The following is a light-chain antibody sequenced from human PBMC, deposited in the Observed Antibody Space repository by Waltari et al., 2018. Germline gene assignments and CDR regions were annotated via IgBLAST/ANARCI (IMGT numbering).Light chain of an antibody. Sequence: DIQLTQSPPFLSASVGDRVTISCRASQDISSYLAWYQQKVDKAPKLLIYTTSTLASGVPSRFSGSGSGTDFTLTITSLQPDDFATYYCQQLHRYPPTFGPGTTVDVK. CDR2: TTS. V-gene: IGKV1-9*01. J-gene: IGKJ3*01. CDR3: QQLHRYPPT. CDR1: QDISSY.